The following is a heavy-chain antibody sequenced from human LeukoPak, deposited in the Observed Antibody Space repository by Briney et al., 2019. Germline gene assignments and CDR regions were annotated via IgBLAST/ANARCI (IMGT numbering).Heavy chain of an antibody. J-gene: IGHJ4*02. CDR3: ARDVSGWFLSGGYDY. CDR1: GYTFTGYY. D-gene: IGHD6-19*01. Sequence: ASVKVSCKASGYTFTGYYMHWVRQAPGQGLEWMGWINPNSGGTNYAQKLQGRVTMTTDTSTSTAYMELRSLRSDDTAVYYCARDVSGWFLSGGYDYWGQGTLVTVSS. V-gene: IGHV1-2*02. CDR2: INPNSGGT.